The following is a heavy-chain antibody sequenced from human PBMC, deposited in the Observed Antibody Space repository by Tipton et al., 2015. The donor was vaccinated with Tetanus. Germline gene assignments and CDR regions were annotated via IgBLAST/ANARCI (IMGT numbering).Heavy chain of an antibody. CDR1: GGSINPYY. D-gene: IGHD2-2*01. CDR3: ARLSSSSNDADAFDI. Sequence: TLSLTCSVSGGSINPYYWSWIRQPPGKGLEWIGYLSYIGTTNYNPSLESRVTMSVDTSKIQFSLMLTSVTASDTAVYYCARLSSSSNDADAFDIWGQGTMVTVSS. CDR2: LSYIGTT. J-gene: IGHJ3*02. V-gene: IGHV4-59*08.